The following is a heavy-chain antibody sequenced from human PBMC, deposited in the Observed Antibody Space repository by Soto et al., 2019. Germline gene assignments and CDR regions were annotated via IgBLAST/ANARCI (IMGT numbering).Heavy chain of an antibody. CDR1: GFPISSPYS. V-gene: IGHV4-38-2*02. D-gene: IGHD4-17*01. Sequence: KSSETLSLTCLVSGFPISSPYSWGWIRQPPGKGLEWIGSISHTGTTSYSPSLTSRVSISVDTSKNQVSLKLTSVTAPDTAVYFCARVTMVIRDSDHFGVEVWGHGPTVTVSS. CDR2: ISHTGTT. J-gene: IGHJ6*02. CDR3: ARVTMVIRDSDHFGVEV.